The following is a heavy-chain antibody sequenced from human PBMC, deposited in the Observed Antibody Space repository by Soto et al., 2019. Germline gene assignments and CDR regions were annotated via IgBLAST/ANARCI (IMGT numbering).Heavy chain of an antibody. V-gene: IGHV4-59*08. CDR2: IYYSGST. Sequence: PSETLSLTCTVSGGSISSYYWSWIRQPPGKGLEWIGYIYYSGSTNFNPSLKSRVSMSVDTSKNQLSLKLSSVTAADTAVYYCARSTRSWFDPWGQGSRVTVSS. J-gene: IGHJ5*02. CDR3: ARSTRSWFDP. CDR1: GGSISSYY.